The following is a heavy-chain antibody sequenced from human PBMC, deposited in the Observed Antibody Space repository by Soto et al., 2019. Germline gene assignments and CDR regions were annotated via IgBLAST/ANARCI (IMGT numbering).Heavy chain of an antibody. V-gene: IGHV4-59*01. CDR1: GGSISSYY. J-gene: IGHJ6*03. CDR3: ARDAPNYDFWSLGFMDV. CDR2: IYYSGST. D-gene: IGHD3-3*01. Sequence: PSETLSLTCTVSGGSISSYYWSWIRQPPGKGLERIGYIYYSGSTNYNPSLKSRVTISVDTSKNQFSLKLSSVTAADTAVYYCARDAPNYDFWSLGFMDVWGKGTTVTVSS.